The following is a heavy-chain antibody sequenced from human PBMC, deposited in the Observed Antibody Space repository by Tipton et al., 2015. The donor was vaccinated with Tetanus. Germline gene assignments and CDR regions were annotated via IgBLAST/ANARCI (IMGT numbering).Heavy chain of an antibody. CDR2: IYPSGST. V-gene: IGHV4-4*07. J-gene: IGHJ4*02. Sequence: TLSLTCTVSRASMNSYFWTWIRQPAGKGLEWIGRIYPSGSTNYNPSLESRVTMSVDTSKSYCSLTLTSVTAADTAVYYCARERLGPVTGTRFFYDYWGQGALVVVSS. D-gene: IGHD6-19*01. CDR3: ARERLGPVTGTRFFYDY. CDR1: RASMNSYF.